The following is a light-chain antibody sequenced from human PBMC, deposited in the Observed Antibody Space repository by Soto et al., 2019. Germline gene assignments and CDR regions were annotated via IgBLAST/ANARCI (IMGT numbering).Light chain of an antibody. V-gene: IGKV3-20*01. CDR2: GAS. J-gene: IGKJ1*01. CDR1: QSVTSSY. CDR3: QQYGNSPWT. Sequence: EIVLTQSPGTLSLSPGERATLSCRASQSVTSSYLAWYQQKPGQAPRLLIYGASSRATGIPDRFSGSGSGTDFTLTINRLESEDFAVYYCQQYGNSPWTFGQGTKVEIK.